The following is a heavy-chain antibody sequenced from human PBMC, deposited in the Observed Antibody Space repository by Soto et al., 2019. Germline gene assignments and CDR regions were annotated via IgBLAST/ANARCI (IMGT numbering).Heavy chain of an antibody. D-gene: IGHD6-25*01. CDR2: IKEDGSDK. V-gene: IGHV3-7*01. J-gene: IGHJ4*02. CDR1: GFTFNTYW. CDR3: ARFTRGSSGDY. Sequence: GGSLRLSCLASGFTFNTYWMSWVRQAPGKGLEWVANIKEDGSDKYYVDSVKGRFTISRDNAKNLLYLQMNSLGAGDTAMYYCARFTRGSSGDYWGQGTPVTVYS.